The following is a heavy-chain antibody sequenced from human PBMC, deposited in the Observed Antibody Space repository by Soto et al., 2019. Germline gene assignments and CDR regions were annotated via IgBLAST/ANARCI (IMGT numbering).Heavy chain of an antibody. CDR1: GFTFSGYG. J-gene: IGHJ6*02. Sequence: GGPLRLSCAASGFTFSGYGMHWVRQAPGKGLEWVAVISYDGSNKYYADSVRGRFTISRDNSKNTLYLQMNSLRAEDTAVYYCAKDMSYWYYYYYGMDVWGQGTTVTVS. V-gene: IGHV3-30*18. D-gene: IGHD1-26*01. CDR3: AKDMSYWYYYYYGMDV. CDR2: ISYDGSNK.